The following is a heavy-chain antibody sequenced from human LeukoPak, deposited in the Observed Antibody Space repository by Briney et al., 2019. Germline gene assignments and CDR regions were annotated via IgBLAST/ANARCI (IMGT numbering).Heavy chain of an antibody. CDR2: IYYSGST. D-gene: IGHD3-22*01. CDR1: GGSISSYY. V-gene: IGHV4-59*01. CDR3: ARGPYSYDSSGAFDI. J-gene: IGHJ3*02. Sequence: SEALSLTCSVSGGSISSYYWSWIRQPPGKGLEWIGYIYYSGSTNYNPSLKSRVTISVDTSKNQFSLKLSSVTAADTAVYYCARGPYSYDSSGAFDIWGQGTMVTVSS.